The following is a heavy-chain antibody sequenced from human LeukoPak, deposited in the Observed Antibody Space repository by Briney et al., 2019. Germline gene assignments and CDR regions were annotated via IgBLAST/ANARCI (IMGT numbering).Heavy chain of an antibody. J-gene: IGHJ4*02. CDR2: ISYDGSNK. CDR3: ARDDSDIVVVVAANLFDY. CDR1: GFTFSSYA. V-gene: IGHV3-30-3*01. D-gene: IGHD2-15*01. Sequence: PGRSLRLSCAASGFTFSSYAMHWVRQAPGKGLEWVAVISYDGSNKYYADSVKGRFTISRDNSKNTLYLQMNSLRAEDTAVYYCARDDSDIVVVVAANLFDYWGQGTLVTVSS.